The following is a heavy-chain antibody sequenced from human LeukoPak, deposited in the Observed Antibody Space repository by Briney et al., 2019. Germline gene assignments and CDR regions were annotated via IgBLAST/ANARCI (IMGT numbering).Heavy chain of an antibody. J-gene: IGHJ6*02. Sequence: SETLSLTCTVSGGSISSGFYYWSWIRQPAGKGLEWIGRIYTSGSTNYNPSLKSRVTISVDTSKNQFSLKLSSVTAADTAVYYCARHEVLGNCSGGSCRIYYYYGMDVWGQGTTVTVSS. V-gene: IGHV4-61*02. D-gene: IGHD2-15*01. CDR2: IYTSGST. CDR3: ARHEVLGNCSGGSCRIYYYYGMDV. CDR1: GGSISSGFYY.